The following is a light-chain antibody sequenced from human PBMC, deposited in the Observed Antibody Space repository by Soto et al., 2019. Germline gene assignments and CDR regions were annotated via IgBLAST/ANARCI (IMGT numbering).Light chain of an antibody. CDR3: HQYNNWPPWT. CDR2: GAS. J-gene: IGKJ1*01. V-gene: IGKV3-15*01. Sequence: EIEMTQSPATLSVSPGERATLSCRASQSVSSNLAWYQQKPGQAPKLLIYGASTMDTDVPARFSGSGSGTEFSLTISSLQYEDVSVSYCHQYNNWPPWTFGQGTKVEIK. CDR1: QSVSSN.